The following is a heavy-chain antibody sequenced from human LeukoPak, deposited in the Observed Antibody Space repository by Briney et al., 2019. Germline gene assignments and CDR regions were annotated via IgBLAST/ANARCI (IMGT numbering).Heavy chain of an antibody. Sequence: GGSLRLSCAASGFTFSSYSMNWVRQAPGKGLEWVANINQDGSETYYVDSVEGRFTISRDNAKNSLYLQMDSLRAADTAVYYCARAGGTGTADYWGQGTLVTVSS. D-gene: IGHD3/OR15-3a*01. CDR1: GFTFSSYS. V-gene: IGHV3-7*01. CDR2: INQDGSET. CDR3: ARAGGTGTADY. J-gene: IGHJ4*02.